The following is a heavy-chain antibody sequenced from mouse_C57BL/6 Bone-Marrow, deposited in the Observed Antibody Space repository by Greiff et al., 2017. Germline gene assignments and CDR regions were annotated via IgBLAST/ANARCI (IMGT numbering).Heavy chain of an antibody. Sequence: QVQLQQSGAELMKPGASVKLSCKATGYTFTGYWIEWVKQRPGHGLEWIGEILPGSGSTNYTEKFKGKATFTADTSSNTAYMQLSSLTTEDSAIYYCARWMVTTWGQGTLVTVSA. D-gene: IGHD2-2*01. J-gene: IGHJ3*02. CDR3: ARWMVTT. CDR2: ILPGSGST. V-gene: IGHV1-9*01. CDR1: GYTFTGYW.